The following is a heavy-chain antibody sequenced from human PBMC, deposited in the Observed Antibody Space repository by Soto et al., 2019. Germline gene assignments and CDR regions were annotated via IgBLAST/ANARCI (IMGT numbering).Heavy chain of an antibody. J-gene: IGHJ4*02. CDR2: ISYDGSNK. Sequence: WWSLRLSCSASVFTFSSYAMHWVRQAPGKGLEWVAVISYDGSNKYYADSVKGRFTISRDNSKNTLYLQMNSLRAEDTAVYYCARAVRWLVKYYFDYWGQGTLVTVSS. CDR3: ARAVRWLVKYYFDY. D-gene: IGHD6-19*01. CDR1: VFTFSSYA. V-gene: IGHV3-30-3*01.